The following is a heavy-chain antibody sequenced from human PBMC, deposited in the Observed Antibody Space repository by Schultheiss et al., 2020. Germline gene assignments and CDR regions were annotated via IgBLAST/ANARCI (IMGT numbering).Heavy chain of an antibody. J-gene: IGHJ4*02. CDR3: AKEALGYFDS. D-gene: IGHD7-27*01. CDR2: ISWNSGSM. CDR1: GFTFDDFG. Sequence: SLRLSCSGSGFTFDDFGMHWVRQAPGKGLEWVSRISWNSGSMDYADSVKGRFTISRDNAKTSLYLQMNSLRPEDTAIYYCAKEALGYFDSWGQGTMVTVSS. V-gene: IGHV3-9*01.